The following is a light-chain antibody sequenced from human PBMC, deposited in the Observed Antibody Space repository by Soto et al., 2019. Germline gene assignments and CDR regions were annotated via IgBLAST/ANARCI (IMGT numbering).Light chain of an antibody. V-gene: IGKV1-39*01. CDR3: QQSYSTPPWT. J-gene: IGKJ1*01. CDR2: DAS. CDR1: QSISSY. Sequence: DIQMTQSPSSLSASVGDRVTITCRASQSISSYLNWYQQKPGKAPKLLIYDASSLQSGVPSRFSGSGSGTEFTLTISSRQPEDFATYYCQQSYSTPPWTFGQGTKVEIK.